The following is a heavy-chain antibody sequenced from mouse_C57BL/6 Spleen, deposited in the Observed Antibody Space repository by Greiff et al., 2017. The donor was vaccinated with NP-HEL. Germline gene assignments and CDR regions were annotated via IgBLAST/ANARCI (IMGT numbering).Heavy chain of an antibody. CDR2: ISSGGDYI. J-gene: IGHJ4*01. Sequence: VESGEGLVKPGGSLKLSCAASGFTFSSYAMSWVRQTPEKRLEWVAYISSGGDYIYYADTVKGRFTISRDNARNTLYLQMSSLKSEDTAMYYCTRGGYSKNAMDYWGQGTSVTVSS. CDR3: TRGGYSKNAMDY. V-gene: IGHV5-9-1*02. D-gene: IGHD2-5*01. CDR1: GFTFSSYA.